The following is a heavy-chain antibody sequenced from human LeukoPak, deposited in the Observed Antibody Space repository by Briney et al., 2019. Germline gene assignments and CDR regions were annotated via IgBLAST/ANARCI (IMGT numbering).Heavy chain of an antibody. V-gene: IGHV4-59*08. Sequence: PSETLSLTCTVSGGSISTYYWSWIRQPPGKGLEWIGYIFYSGSTIYNPSLKSRVTISVDTSKNQFSLQLTSVSAADTAVYYCARRGSSSSPFWFWGQGILVTVSS. J-gene: IGHJ4*02. CDR2: IFYSGST. CDR1: GGSISTYY. D-gene: IGHD6-13*01. CDR3: ARRGSSSSPFWF.